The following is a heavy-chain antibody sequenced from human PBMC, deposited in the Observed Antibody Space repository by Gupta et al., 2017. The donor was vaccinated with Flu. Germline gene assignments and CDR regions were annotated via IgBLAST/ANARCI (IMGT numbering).Heavy chain of an antibody. Sequence: EVQLVESGGGLVKPGGSLRLSCAASGFTFSSYSMNWVRQAPGKGLEWVSSISSSSSYIYYADSVKGRFTISRDNAKNSLYLQMNSLRAEDTAVYYCARDQNSPRLIGRWYAIDYWGQGTLVTVSS. J-gene: IGHJ4*02. CDR2: ISSSSSYI. CDR3: ARDQNSPRLIGRWYAIDY. CDR1: GFTFSSYS. D-gene: IGHD6-13*01. V-gene: IGHV3-21*01.